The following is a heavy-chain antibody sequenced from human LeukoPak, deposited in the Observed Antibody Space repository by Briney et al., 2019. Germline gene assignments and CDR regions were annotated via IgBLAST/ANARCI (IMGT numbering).Heavy chain of an antibody. J-gene: IGHJ2*01. Sequence: GGSLRLSCAASGFTFSSYAMSWVRQAPGQGLEWVSAISGSGGSTYYADSVKGRFTISRDNSKNTLYLQMNSLRAEDTAVYYCAKDRDSRGWYELPYWYFDLWGRGTLVTVSS. V-gene: IGHV3-23*01. CDR2: ISGSGGST. D-gene: IGHD6-19*01. CDR1: GFTFSSYA. CDR3: AKDRDSRGWYELPYWYFDL.